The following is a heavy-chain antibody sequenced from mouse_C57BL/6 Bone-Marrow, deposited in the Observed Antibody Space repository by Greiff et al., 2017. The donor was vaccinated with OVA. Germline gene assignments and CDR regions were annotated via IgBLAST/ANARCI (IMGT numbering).Heavy chain of an antibody. J-gene: IGHJ2*01. CDR3: ARTLTTVAVDY. D-gene: IGHD1-1*01. CDR1: GYTFTDYY. CDR2: INPYNGGT. Sequence: EVKLQESGPVLVKPGASVKMSCKASGYTFTDYYMNWVKQSHGKSLEWIGVINPYNGGTSYNQKFKGKATLTVDKSSSTAYMELNSLTSEDSAVYYCARTLTTVAVDYWGQGTTLTVSS. V-gene: IGHV1-19*01.